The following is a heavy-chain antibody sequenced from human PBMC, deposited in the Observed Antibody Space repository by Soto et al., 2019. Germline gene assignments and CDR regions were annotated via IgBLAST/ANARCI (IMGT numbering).Heavy chain of an antibody. V-gene: IGHV1-69*01. Sequence: QVQLVQSGAEVKKPGSSVKVSCKASGGTFSSYAISWVRQAPGQGLEWMGGIIPIFGTANYAQKFQGRVTSTADESTSTAYMELSSLRSEDTDVYYCARGEGIQEMIVVELNWFDPWGPGTLVTGSS. D-gene: IGHD3-22*01. CDR3: ARGEGIQEMIVVELNWFDP. CDR1: GGTFSSYA. CDR2: IIPIFGTA. J-gene: IGHJ5*02.